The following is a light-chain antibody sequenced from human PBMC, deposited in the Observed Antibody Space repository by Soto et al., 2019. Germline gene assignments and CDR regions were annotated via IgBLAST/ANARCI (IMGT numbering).Light chain of an antibody. J-gene: IGLJ3*02. CDR2: EVS. CDR3: SSYTSDSTLV. V-gene: IGLV2-14*01. Sequence: QSALTQPASVSGSPGQSIAISCTGTSTDVGGYNYVSWYQQHPGKAPKLIIYEVSSRPSGVSNRFSGAKSGNTASLTISGLQAEDEADYYCSSYTSDSTLVFGGGT. CDR1: STDVGGYNY.